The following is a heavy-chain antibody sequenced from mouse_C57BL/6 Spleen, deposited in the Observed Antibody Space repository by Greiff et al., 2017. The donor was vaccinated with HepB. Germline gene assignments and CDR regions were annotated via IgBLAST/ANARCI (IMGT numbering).Heavy chain of an antibody. V-gene: IGHV7-3*01. J-gene: IGHJ4*01. Sequence: EVQGVESGGGLVQPGGSLSLSCAASGFTFTDYYKSWVRQPPGKALEWLGFIRNKANGYTTEYSASVKGRFTISRDNSQSILYLQMNALRAEDSATYYCAVFTTDFHYYAMDYWGQGTSVTVSS. CDR2: IRNKANGYTT. D-gene: IGHD1-1*01. CDR1: GFTFTDYY. CDR3: AVFTTDFHYYAMDY.